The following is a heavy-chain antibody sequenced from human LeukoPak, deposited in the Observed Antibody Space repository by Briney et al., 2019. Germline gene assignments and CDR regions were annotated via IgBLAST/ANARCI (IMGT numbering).Heavy chain of an antibody. J-gene: IGHJ5*02. CDR2: IHYSGST. Sequence: PSETLSLTCTVSGGSISSSSFYSGWIRQPPGKGLEWIGSIHYSGSTYYNPSLKGRVTISVHTSKNQSSLKLRSVTAADTAVYYCARHINLMIEVVPRFDPWGQGTLVTVSS. CDR3: ARHINLMIEVVPRFDP. CDR1: GGSISSSSFY. V-gene: IGHV4-39*01. D-gene: IGHD3-22*01.